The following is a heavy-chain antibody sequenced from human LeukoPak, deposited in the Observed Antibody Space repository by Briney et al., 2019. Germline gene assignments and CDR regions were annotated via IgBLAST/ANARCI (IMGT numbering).Heavy chain of an antibody. CDR1: VFTFSSYA. Sequence: PGGSLSLSCAASVFTFSSYAMTWVRQAPGGGLEWGSAISVIVDSTNYADSVKGRFTIARDNSKNTLYLQMNSLRAEDTAVYYCARGQIYGTGSYFFDHWGQGTLVTVSS. D-gene: IGHD3-10*01. CDR2: ISVIVDST. J-gene: IGHJ4*02. V-gene: IGHV3-23*01. CDR3: ARGQIYGTGSYFFDH.